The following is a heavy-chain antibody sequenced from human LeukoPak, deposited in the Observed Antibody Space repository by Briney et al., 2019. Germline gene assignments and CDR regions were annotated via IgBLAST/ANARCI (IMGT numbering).Heavy chain of an antibody. CDR3: ARQTGSGLFTLP. Sequence: SETLSLTCTVSGVSISSSNAYWGGIRQPPGKGLEGIGSIYYTGNTYYNASLKSRVTISLDPSKNKIPLRLPSVTAKDTAMYYCARQTGSGLFTLPGGQGTLVTVSS. J-gene: IGHJ4*02. CDR2: IYYTGNT. V-gene: IGHV4-39*01. D-gene: IGHD3/OR15-3a*01. CDR1: GVSISSSNAY.